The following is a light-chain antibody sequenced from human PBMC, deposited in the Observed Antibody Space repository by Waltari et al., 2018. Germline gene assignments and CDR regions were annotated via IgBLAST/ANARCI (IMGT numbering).Light chain of an antibody. J-gene: IGLJ3*02. V-gene: IGLV2-14*04. CDR3: SSYTSSSTWV. CDR2: DVS. Sequence: CYQQHQGKAPRSRIADVSNRPSGVANRFTGSKSDNTAALTISGLQAEDEADYYCSSYTSSSTWVFGGGTKLTVL.